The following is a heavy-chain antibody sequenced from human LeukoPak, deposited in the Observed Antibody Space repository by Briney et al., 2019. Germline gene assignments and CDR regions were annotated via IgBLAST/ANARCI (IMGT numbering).Heavy chain of an antibody. Sequence: TGGSLRLSCAASGFTFSSYSMNWVRQAPGKGLECVSSISSSSSYIYYADSVKGRFTISRDNAKNSLYLQMNSLRAEDTAVYYCARLSRGLRNPYGDYWGQGTLVTVSS. D-gene: IGHD4-17*01. J-gene: IGHJ4*02. CDR1: GFTFSSYS. CDR2: ISSSSSYI. V-gene: IGHV3-21*01. CDR3: ARLSRGLRNPYGDY.